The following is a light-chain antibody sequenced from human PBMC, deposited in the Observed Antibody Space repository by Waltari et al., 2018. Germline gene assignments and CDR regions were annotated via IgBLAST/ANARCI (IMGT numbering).Light chain of an antibody. CDR2: GAS. CDR3: QQYNNWPPYT. V-gene: IGKV3-15*01. J-gene: IGKJ2*01. Sequence: DIVMTQSPATLSVSPGERATLSCRASQSVGSNLAWYQQKPGQALRILIFGASRRATGIPARFSGSGSGTEFTLTIGSLQSEDFAVYYCQQYNNWPPYTFGQGTKLEIK. CDR1: QSVGSN.